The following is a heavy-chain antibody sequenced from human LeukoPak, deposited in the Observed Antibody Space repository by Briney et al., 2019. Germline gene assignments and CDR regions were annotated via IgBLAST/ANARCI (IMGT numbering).Heavy chain of an antibody. CDR1: GFTVSSNY. CDR2: IYSGGST. J-gene: IGHJ2*01. Sequence: GGSLRLSCAASGFTVSSNYMSWVRQAPGTGLEWVSVIYSGGSTYYADSVKGRFTISRDNSKNTLYLQMNSLKAEDTAVYYCARDQLGDWYFDLWGRGTLVTVSS. V-gene: IGHV3-53*01. CDR3: ARDQLGDWYFDL. D-gene: IGHD1-1*01.